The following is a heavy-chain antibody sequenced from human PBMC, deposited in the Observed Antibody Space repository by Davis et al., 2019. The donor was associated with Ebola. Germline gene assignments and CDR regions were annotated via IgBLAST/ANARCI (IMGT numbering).Heavy chain of an antibody. D-gene: IGHD3-22*01. CDR3: ARGGHYDTSGYWNY. V-gene: IGHV4-34*01. J-gene: IGHJ4*01. Sequence: PGGSLRLSCAVYSGSFSDYYWSWIRQPPGKGLEWIGEINHSGSTNYNPSLKSRVTISVDTSKNQFSLKLNSVTAADTAVYYCARGGHYDTSGYWNYWGHGTLVTVSS. CDR2: INHSGST. CDR1: SGSFSDYY.